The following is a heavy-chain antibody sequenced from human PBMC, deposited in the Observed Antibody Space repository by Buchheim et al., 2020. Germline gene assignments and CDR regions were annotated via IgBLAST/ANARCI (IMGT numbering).Heavy chain of an antibody. D-gene: IGHD2-2*01. CDR2: IKEDGSVK. V-gene: IGHV3-7*01. CDR3: TRDLGRGVSYARFDP. CDR1: GLTFGNYW. J-gene: IGHJ5*02. Sequence: VQLVESGGGVVQPGRSLRLSCAASGLTFGNYWMNWVRQAPGEGLEWVATIKEDGSVKEYVDSVKGRFTISRDNAKESLFLQMDSLRAEDTAVYYCTRDLGRGVSYARFDPWGQGT.